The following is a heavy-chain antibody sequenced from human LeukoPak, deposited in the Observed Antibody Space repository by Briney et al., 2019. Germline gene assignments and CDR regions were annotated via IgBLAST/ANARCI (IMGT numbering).Heavy chain of an antibody. CDR2: ISGSGGST. D-gene: IGHD2-2*01. CDR1: GFTFSSYA. J-gene: IGHJ4*02. V-gene: IGHV3-23*01. Sequence: GSLRLSCAASGFTFSSYAMSWVRQAPGKGLEWVSAISGSGGSTYYADSVKGRFTISRDNSKNTLYLQMNSLRAEDTAVYYCAKDRDCSSSTSCLIWCFDYWGQGTLVTVSS. CDR3: AKDRDCSSSTSCLIWCFDY.